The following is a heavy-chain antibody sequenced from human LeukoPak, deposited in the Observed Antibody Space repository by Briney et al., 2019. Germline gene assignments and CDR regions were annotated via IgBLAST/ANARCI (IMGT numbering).Heavy chain of an antibody. D-gene: IGHD1-26*01. V-gene: IGHV3-23*01. CDR3: AKWDLRFFSDY. Sequence: GGSLRLSCAASGFTSGFTFDDYGMNWVRQVPGKGLEWVSGISGSGGSTYYADSVKGRFTISRDSSKNTLYLQMNSLRAEDTAVYYCAKWDLRFFSDYWGQGTLVTVSS. CDR2: ISGSGGST. J-gene: IGHJ4*02. CDR1: GFTFDDYG.